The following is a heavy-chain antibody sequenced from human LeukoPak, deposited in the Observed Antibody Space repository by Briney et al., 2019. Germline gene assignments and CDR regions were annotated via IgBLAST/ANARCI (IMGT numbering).Heavy chain of an antibody. CDR3: ARSERGHSYGADFDY. CDR2: INPNSGGT. CDR1: GYTFTGYY. V-gene: IGHV1-2*02. J-gene: IGHJ4*02. Sequence: ASVKVSCKASGYTFTGYYMHWVRQAPGQGLEWMGWINPNSGGTNYAQKFQGRVTMTRDTSISTAYMELSRLRSDDTAVYYCARSERGHSYGADFDYWGQGTLVTVSS. D-gene: IGHD5-18*01.